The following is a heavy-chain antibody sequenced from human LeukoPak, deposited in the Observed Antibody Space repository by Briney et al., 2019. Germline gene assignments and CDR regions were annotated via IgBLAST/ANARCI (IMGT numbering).Heavy chain of an antibody. CDR2: IYSGGST. CDR3: AKGSSWELLREGGGWFDP. V-gene: IGHV3-53*05. Sequence: GGSLRLSCAASGFTVSSNYMSWVRQAPGKGLEWVSVIYSGGSTYYADSVKGRFTISRDNSKNTLYLQMNSLRAEDTALYYCAKGSSWELLREGGGWFDPWGQGTLVTVSS. J-gene: IGHJ5*02. CDR1: GFTVSSNY. D-gene: IGHD1-26*01.